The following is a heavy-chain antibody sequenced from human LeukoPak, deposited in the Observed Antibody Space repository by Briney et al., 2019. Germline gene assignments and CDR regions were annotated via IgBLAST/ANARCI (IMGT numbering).Heavy chain of an antibody. CDR1: GFTFSSYA. J-gene: IGHJ4*02. CDR2: ISGSGGST. CDR3: AKDLYCSSTSCYTTDY. V-gene: IGHV3-23*01. Sequence: GGSLRLSYAASGFTFSSYAMNWVRQAPGKGLEWVSAISGSGGSTYYADSVKGRFTISRDNSKNTLYLQMNSLRAEDTAVYYCAKDLYCSSTSCYTTDYWGQGTLVTVSS. D-gene: IGHD2-2*02.